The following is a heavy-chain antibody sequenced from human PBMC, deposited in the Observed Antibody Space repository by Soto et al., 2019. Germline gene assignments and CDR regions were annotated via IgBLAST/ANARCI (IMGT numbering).Heavy chain of an antibody. Sequence: GGSLRLSCAASGFTFSSYSMNWVRQAPGKGLEWVSYISSSSSTIYYADSVKGRFTISRDNAKNSLYLQMNSLRAEDTAVYYCARSHSSGWPSPLASWGQGTLVPVSS. V-gene: IGHV3-48*01. CDR1: GFTFSSYS. D-gene: IGHD6-19*01. CDR2: ISSSSSTI. CDR3: ARSHSSGWPSPLAS. J-gene: IGHJ5*02.